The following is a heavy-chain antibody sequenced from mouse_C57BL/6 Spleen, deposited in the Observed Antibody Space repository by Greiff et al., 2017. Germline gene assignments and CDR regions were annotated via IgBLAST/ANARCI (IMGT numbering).Heavy chain of an antibody. CDR3: ESSHDYGSSSCGYFDV. Sequence: QVQLQQPGAELVMPGASVKLSCKASGYTFTSYWMHWVKQRPGQGLEWIGEIDPSDSYTNYNQKFKGKSTLTVDKSSSTAYMQLSSLTSEDSASYYCESSHDYGSSSCGYFDVWGTGTTVTVSS. D-gene: IGHD1-1*01. CDR1: GYTFTSYW. CDR2: IDPSDSYT. J-gene: IGHJ1*03. V-gene: IGHV1-69*01.